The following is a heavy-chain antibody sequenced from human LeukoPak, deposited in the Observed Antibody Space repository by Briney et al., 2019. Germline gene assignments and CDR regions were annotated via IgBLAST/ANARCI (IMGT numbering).Heavy chain of an antibody. CDR2: IYYSGST. CDR1: GGSISSYY. CDR3: ARDQESEQLVTVDYYYYMDV. D-gene: IGHD6-6*01. J-gene: IGHJ6*03. V-gene: IGHV4-59*12. Sequence: SETLSLTCTVSGGSISSYYWSWIRQPPGKGLEWIGYIYYSGSTNYNPSLKSRVTISVDTSKNQFSLKLSSVTAADTAVYYCARDQESEQLVTVDYYYYMDVWGKGTTVTVSS.